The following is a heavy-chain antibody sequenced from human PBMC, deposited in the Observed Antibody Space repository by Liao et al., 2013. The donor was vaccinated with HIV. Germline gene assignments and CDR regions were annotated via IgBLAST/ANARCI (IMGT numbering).Heavy chain of an antibody. Sequence: QVQLQESGPGLVKPSQTLSLTCTVSGGSISSGSYYWSWIRQPAGKGLEWIGRIYTTGSTNYNPSVKSRVTISVDTSKNQFSLKLSSVTAADTAVYYCARGGGSLNDWGQGTLVTVSS. CDR3: ARGGGSLND. CDR2: IYTTGST. D-gene: IGHD6-13*01. J-gene: IGHJ4*02. CDR1: GGSISSGSYY. V-gene: IGHV4-61*02.